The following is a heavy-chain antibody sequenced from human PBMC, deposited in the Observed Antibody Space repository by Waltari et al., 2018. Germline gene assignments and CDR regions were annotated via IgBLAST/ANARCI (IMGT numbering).Heavy chain of an antibody. CDR2: IYWDNNK. Sequence: QITLKESGPTLVKPTQTLTLTCTFSGFSLTTGAVGVGRIRQPPGKALEWLALIYWDNNKPYSPSLKSRLTITKDTSKNQVVLTMTNMDPADTATYYCAHRRREATVTTGFDFWGQGILVTVSS. J-gene: IGHJ4*02. CDR1: GFSLTTGAVG. D-gene: IGHD4-17*01. CDR3: AHRRREATVTTGFDF. V-gene: IGHV2-5*02.